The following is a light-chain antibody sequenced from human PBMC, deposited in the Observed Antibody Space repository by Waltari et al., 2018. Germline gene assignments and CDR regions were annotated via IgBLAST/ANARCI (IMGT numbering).Light chain of an antibody. CDR2: TAS. CDR3: QQYDSFPLT. J-gene: IGKJ4*01. CDR1: QRISNS. Sequence: DIQMTQSPPSLSASVGDRVSITCRAGQRISNSIAWFQQKPGKAPKPLIYTASSLQSGVPSRFSGGRSGTVFTLTIKSLQPEDSATYYCQQYDSFPLTFGGGTKVEIK. V-gene: IGKV1-16*01.